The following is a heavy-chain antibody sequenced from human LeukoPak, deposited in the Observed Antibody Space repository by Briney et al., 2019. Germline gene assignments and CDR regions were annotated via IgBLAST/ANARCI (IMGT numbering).Heavy chain of an antibody. D-gene: IGHD2-15*01. Sequence: EGSLRLSCAASGFTFSSYSMNWVRQAPGKGLEWVSSISSSSSYIYYADSVKGRFTISRDNAKNSLYLQMNSLRAEDTAVYYCARELLRYFDLWGRGTLVTVSS. J-gene: IGHJ2*01. V-gene: IGHV3-21*01. CDR3: ARELLRYFDL. CDR2: ISSSSSYI. CDR1: GFTFSSYS.